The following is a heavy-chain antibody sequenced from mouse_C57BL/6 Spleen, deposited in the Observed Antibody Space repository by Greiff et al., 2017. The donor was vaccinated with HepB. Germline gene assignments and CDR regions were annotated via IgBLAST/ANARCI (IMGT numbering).Heavy chain of an antibody. J-gene: IGHJ2*01. Sequence: EVKLQQSGPELVKPGASVKISCKASGYTFTDYYMNWVKQSHGKSLEWIGDINPNNGGTSYNQKFKGKATLTVDKSSSTAYMELRSLTSEDSAVYYCARGGPPHYFDYWGQGTTLTVSS. CDR2: INPNNGGT. CDR1: GYTFTDYY. V-gene: IGHV1-26*01. CDR3: ARGGPPHYFDY. D-gene: IGHD6-1*01.